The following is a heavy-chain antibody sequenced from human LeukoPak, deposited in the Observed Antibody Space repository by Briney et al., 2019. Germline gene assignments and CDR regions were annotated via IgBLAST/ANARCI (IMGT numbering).Heavy chain of an antibody. J-gene: IGHJ4*02. CDR1: GFTFSSYA. V-gene: IGHV3-64D*06. CDR3: VKGLMYYDSSDTFDY. D-gene: IGHD3-22*01. CDR2: ISSNGDST. Sequence: GGSLRLSCSASGFTFSSYAMHWVRQAPGKGLEYVSAISSNGDSTYYADSVKGRFTISRDNSKNTLYLQMSSLRPEDTAVYYCVKGLMYYDSSDTFDYWGQGTLVTVSS.